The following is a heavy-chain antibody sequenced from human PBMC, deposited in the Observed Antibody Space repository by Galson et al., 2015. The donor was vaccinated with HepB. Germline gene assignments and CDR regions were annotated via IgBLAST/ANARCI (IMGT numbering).Heavy chain of an antibody. CDR2: INAGNGNT. CDR3: ARDLRGTMSLRTGGYFQH. D-gene: IGHD1-7*01. Sequence: SVKVSCKASGYTFTSYAMHWVRQAPGQRLEWMGWINAGNGNTKYSQKFQGRVTITRDTSASTAYMELSSLRSEDTAVYYCARDLRGTMSLRTGGYFQHWGQGTLVTVSS. J-gene: IGHJ1*01. V-gene: IGHV1-3*01. CDR1: GYTFTSYA.